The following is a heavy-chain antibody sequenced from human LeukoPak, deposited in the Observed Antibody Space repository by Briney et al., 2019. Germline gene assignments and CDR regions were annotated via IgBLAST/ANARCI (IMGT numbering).Heavy chain of an antibody. CDR2: ISGTGGAT. V-gene: IGHV3-23*01. Sequence: GGSLRLSCVASGFSFGNYAMSWVRQAPGKGLQWGSQISGTGGATWYAGFARDRFTISRDNSKKTLYLQMSGLRVEDTAMYYCVKDPRDSYGTNWFVSWGQGTLLIVSS. CDR3: VKDPRDSYGTNWFVS. J-gene: IGHJ5*01. D-gene: IGHD2-21*01. CDR1: GFSFGNYA.